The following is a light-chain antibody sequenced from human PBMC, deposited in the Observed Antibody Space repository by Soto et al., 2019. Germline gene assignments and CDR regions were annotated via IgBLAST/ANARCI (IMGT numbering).Light chain of an antibody. Sequence: IQVTQSPTSLSASVADRVTITCRASQSIRRSLNWYQQKPGKAPKLLIYAASSLQSGVPSRFSGSGYGTDFTLTITSLQSEDFAIYYCQQSYSSPRTFGQGTKVDIK. CDR3: QQSYSSPRT. CDR2: AAS. V-gene: IGKV1-39*01. J-gene: IGKJ1*01. CDR1: QSIRRS.